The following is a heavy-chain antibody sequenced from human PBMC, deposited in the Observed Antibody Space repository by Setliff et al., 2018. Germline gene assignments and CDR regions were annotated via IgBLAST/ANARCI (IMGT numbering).Heavy chain of an antibody. CDR1: GFSLSTSGVG. J-gene: IGHJ4*02. V-gene: IGHV2-26*01. Sequence: SGPTLVNPTQTLTLTCTFSGFSLSTSGVGVGWIRQPPGKALEWLAHIFSNDEKSYSTSLKSRLTISKDTSKSQVVLTMTNMDPVDTATYYCARNRPYSSGWLTGYYLDYWGQGTLVTVSS. CDR3: ARNRPYSSGWLTGYYLDY. D-gene: IGHD6-19*01. CDR2: IFSNDEK.